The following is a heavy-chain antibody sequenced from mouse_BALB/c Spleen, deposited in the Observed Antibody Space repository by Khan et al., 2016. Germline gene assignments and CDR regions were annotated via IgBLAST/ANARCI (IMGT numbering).Heavy chain of an antibody. CDR2: ILPGSGNS. V-gene: IGHV1-9*01. CDR3: AGAWYAMDY. Sequence: VQLQQSGAELMKPGASVNISCKATGYTFNNYWIEWVKQRPGHGLEWLGDILPGSGNSNYNENLTGKATFNADTSSNTSYKQLSSLTADDSAVDYCAGAWYAMDYWGQGTSVTVSS. CDR1: GYTFNNYW. J-gene: IGHJ4*01.